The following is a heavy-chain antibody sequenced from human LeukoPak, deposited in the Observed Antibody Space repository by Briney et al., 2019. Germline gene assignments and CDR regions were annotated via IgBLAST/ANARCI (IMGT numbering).Heavy chain of an antibody. D-gene: IGHD3-3*01. CDR1: GFTFSSYW. CDR3: ARADYDFWSGYFDAFDI. V-gene: IGHV3-7*01. J-gene: IGHJ3*02. Sequence: SGGSLRLSCAASGFTFSSYWMSWVRQAPGKGLEWVANIKQGGSEKYYVDSVKGRFTISRDNAKNSLYLQMNSLRAEDTAVYYCARADYDFWSGYFDAFDIWGQGTMVTVSS. CDR2: IKQGGSEK.